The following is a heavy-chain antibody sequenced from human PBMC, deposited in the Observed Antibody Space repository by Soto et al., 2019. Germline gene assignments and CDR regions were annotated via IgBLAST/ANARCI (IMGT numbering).Heavy chain of an antibody. Sequence: AETLSLTCTVSGVSFTSYSWSWVRQPPGKGLEWIGEINHSGSTNYNPSLKSRVTISVDTSKNQFSLKLSSVTAADTAVYYCASLLAGIGYQASYYYYGMDVWGQGTTVT. J-gene: IGHJ6*02. CDR3: ASLLAGIGYQASYYYYGMDV. CDR1: GVSFTSYS. D-gene: IGHD5-12*01. CDR2: INHSGST. V-gene: IGHV4-34*01.